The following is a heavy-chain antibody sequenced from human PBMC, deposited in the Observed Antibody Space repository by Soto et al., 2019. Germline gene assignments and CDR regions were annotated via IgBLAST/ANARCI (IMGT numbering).Heavy chain of an antibody. Sequence: QVQLQESGPGLVKPSETLSLTCTVSGGSISSYYWSWIRQPPGKGLEWIGFIFYSGSTSYNPSLKRRVTISIDTSEYQFSLKLNSVPAADTAVYYCASMIGDPVLSFDSWGQGTLVAVSS. J-gene: IGHJ5*01. CDR3: ASMIGDPVLSFDS. CDR2: IFYSGST. CDR1: GGSISSYY. D-gene: IGHD3-10*02. V-gene: IGHV4-59*01.